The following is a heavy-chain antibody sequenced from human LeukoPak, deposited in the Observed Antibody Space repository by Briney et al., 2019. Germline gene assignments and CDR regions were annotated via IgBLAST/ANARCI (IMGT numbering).Heavy chain of an antibody. CDR2: FHYSGST. Sequence: PSETLSLTCTVSGGSISSYYWNWIRQPPGEGLEWIGYFHYSGSTNYNPSLKSRVTISVDTSKNQFSLNLSSVTAADTAVYYCARSERYNSGWYFYFDYWGQGTLVTVSS. D-gene: IGHD6-19*01. V-gene: IGHV4-59*01. CDR3: ARSERYNSGWYFYFDY. CDR1: GGSISSYY. J-gene: IGHJ4*02.